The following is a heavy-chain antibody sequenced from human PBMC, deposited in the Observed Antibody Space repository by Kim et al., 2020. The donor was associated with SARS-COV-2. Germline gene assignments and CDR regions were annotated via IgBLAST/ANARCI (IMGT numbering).Heavy chain of an antibody. D-gene: IGHD3-10*01. CDR2: IIPIFGTA. J-gene: IGHJ4*02. CDR1: GGTFSSYA. V-gene: IGHV1-69*13. CDR3: AETPNLHYYYGSGSYSQFDY. Sequence: SVKVSCKASGGTFSSYAISWVRQAPGQGLEWMGGIIPIFGTANYAQKFQGRVTITADESTSTAYMELSSLRSEDTAVYYCAETPNLHYYYGSGSYSQFDYWGQGTLVTVSS.